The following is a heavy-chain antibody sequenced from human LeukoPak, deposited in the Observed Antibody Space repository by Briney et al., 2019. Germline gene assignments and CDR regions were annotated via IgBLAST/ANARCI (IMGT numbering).Heavy chain of an antibody. J-gene: IGHJ5*02. CDR2: IDSSGST. D-gene: IGHD1-1*01. V-gene: IGHV4-39*01. Sequence: PSETLSLSCAVSGASIKSRTHYWGWIRQPPGKGLEWIGSIDSSGSTYYNPSLRSRLILSVDTSKNQFFVQLTSMTAADTAVYYCARHMGANDCGGVADGFAPWGQGSLVTVSS. CDR3: ARHMGANDCGGVADGFAP. CDR1: GASIKSRTHY.